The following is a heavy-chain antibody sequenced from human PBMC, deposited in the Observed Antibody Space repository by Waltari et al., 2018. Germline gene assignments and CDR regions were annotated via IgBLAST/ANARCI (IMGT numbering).Heavy chain of an antibody. V-gene: IGHV3-30*02. J-gene: IGHJ1*01. CDR1: GFTFSSYG. CDR3: AKASVEMATILEYFQH. D-gene: IGHD5-12*01. CDR2: IRYDGSNK. Sequence: QVQLVESGGGVVQPGGSLRLSCAASGFTFSSYGMHWVRQAPGKGLEWVAFIRYDGSNKYYADSVKGRFTISRDNSKNTLYLQMNSLRAEDTAVYYCAKASVEMATILEYFQHWGQGTLVTVSS.